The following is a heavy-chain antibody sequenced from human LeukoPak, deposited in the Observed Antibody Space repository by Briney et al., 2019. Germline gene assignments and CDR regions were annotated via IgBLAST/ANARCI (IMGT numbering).Heavy chain of an antibody. J-gene: IGHJ5*02. D-gene: IGHD2-2*01. Sequence: RASVKVSCKASGYTFTSYYISWVRQAPGQGLEWMGGIIPIFGTANYAQKFQGRVTITADESTSTAYMELSSLRSEDTAVYYCARDVRHRYRSSTSCYRGWFDPWGQGTLVTVSS. CDR1: GYTFTSYY. V-gene: IGHV1-69*13. CDR3: ARDVRHRYRSSTSCYRGWFDP. CDR2: IIPIFGTA.